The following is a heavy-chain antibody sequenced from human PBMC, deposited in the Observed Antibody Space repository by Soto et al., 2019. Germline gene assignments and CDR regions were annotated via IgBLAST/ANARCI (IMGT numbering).Heavy chain of an antibody. Sequence: SETLSLTCTVSGGSISSGGYYWSWIRQHPGKGLEWIGYIYYSGSTYYNPSLKSRVTISVDTSKNQFSLKLSSVTAADTAVYYCATSESRVVVITPTGNPKLDYWGQGTLVTVSS. CDR2: IYYSGST. J-gene: IGHJ4*02. CDR1: GGSISSGGYY. CDR3: ATSESRVVVITPTGNPKLDY. V-gene: IGHV4-31*03. D-gene: IGHD3-22*01.